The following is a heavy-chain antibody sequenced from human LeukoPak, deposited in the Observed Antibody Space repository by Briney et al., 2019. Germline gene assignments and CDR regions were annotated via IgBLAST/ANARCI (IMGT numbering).Heavy chain of an antibody. V-gene: IGHV1-2*02. CDR1: GYTFTGYY. CDR2: INPNSGGT. Sequence: GASVKVSCKASGYTFTGYYMHWVRQAPGQGLEWMGWINPNSGGTNYAQKFQGRITMTRDTSITTVYMELNSLTSGDSAIYYCAKRAATTGTPLTYWGQGTLLTVSP. J-gene: IGHJ4*02. CDR3: AKRAATTGTPLTY. D-gene: IGHD1-1*01.